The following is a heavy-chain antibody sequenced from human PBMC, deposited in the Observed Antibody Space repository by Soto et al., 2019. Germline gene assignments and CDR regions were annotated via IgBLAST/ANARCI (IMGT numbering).Heavy chain of an antibody. CDR3: ARDHLEGTWFDP. J-gene: IGHJ5*02. V-gene: IGHV4-30-2*01. CDR1: GGSISSGGYS. CDR2: IYHSGST. Sequence: QLQLQESGSGLVRPSQTLSLTCAVSGGSISSGGYSWNWIRQPPGKGLEWIGYIYHSGSTLYNPPPKSRLXXXVXXSKNQFSLKLSSVTAADTAVYSCARDHLEGTWFDPGGQGTLVTVSS.